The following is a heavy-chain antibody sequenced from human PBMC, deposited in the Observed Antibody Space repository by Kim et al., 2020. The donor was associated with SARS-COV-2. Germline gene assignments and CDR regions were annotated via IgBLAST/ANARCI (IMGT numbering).Heavy chain of an antibody. J-gene: IGHJ6*02. Sequence: SETLSLTCTVSGGSISSYYWSWIRQPPGKGLEWIGYIYYSGSTNYNPSLKSRVTISVDTSKNQFSLKLSSVTAADTAVYYCARLSTYYYGSGSYLPGGDGVYYSYYGMDVWGQGTTVTVSS. CDR2: IYYSGST. CDR1: GGSISSYY. CDR3: ARLSTYYYGSGSYLPGGDGVYYSYYGMDV. D-gene: IGHD3-10*01. V-gene: IGHV4-59*08.